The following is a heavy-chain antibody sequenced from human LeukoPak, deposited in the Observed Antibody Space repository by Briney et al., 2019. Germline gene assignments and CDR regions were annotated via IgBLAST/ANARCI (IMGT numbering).Heavy chain of an antibody. D-gene: IGHD6-19*01. V-gene: IGHV3-7*01. CDR2: INPDGSET. CDR3: VADPGDY. J-gene: IGHJ4*02. CDR1: GFTFTTYW. Sequence: GGSLRLSCAASGFTFTTYWMSWIRQAPGKGLEWVANINPDGSETYYVDSLKGRSTISRDNAQNSLYLQMDSLRAEDTAVYYCVADPGDYWGQGTLVAVSS.